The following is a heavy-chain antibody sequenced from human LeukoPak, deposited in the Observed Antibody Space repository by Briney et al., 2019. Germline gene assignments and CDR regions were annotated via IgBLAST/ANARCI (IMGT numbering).Heavy chain of an antibody. J-gene: IGHJ4*02. V-gene: IGHV3-30*02. CDR2: IRYDGNNK. CDR3: ARGGSLKVIDY. Sequence: GGSLRLSCGASGFTFSNYGMLWVRQAPGKGLEWVAFIRYDGNNKLYADSMKGRFTISRDNSKNTLYLQMNSLRAEDTAVYYCARGGSLKVIDYWGQGTLVTVSS. D-gene: IGHD3-16*01. CDR1: GFTFSNYG.